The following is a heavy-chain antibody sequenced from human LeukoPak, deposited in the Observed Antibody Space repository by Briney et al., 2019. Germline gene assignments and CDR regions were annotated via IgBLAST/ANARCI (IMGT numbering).Heavy chain of an antibody. Sequence: SETLSLTCTVSGASMSSYYWSWLRQPPGKGLEWIGYIYTRGTTNYNPSLKSRVTVSVDASKNQFSLKLSSVTAADTAVYYCAIKKGGWFGPWGQGTLVTVSS. J-gene: IGHJ5*02. D-gene: IGHD1-26*01. V-gene: IGHV4-4*09. CDR3: AIKKGGWFGP. CDR2: IYTRGTT. CDR1: GASMSSYY.